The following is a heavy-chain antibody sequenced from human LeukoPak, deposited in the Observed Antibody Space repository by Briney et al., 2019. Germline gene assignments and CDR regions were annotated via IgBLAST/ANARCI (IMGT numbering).Heavy chain of an antibody. CDR1: GFTFNTYA. V-gene: IGHV3-23*01. J-gene: IGHJ4*02. CDR3: ASHSSGWYDQIDY. D-gene: IGHD6-19*01. Sequence: GGSLRLSCAASGFTFNTYAMTWVRQAPGKGLEWVSSMSSSGLTTYYADSVKGRFSISGNNSKNTLYLKMNSLRAEDTAVYYCASHSSGWYDQIDYWGQGTLVTVSS. CDR2: MSSSGLTT.